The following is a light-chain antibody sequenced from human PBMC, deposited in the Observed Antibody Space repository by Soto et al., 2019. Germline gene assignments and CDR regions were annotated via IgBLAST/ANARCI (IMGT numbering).Light chain of an antibody. J-gene: IGKJ4*01. CDR3: QQYYSYPVT. CDR2: DVS. CDR1: QSINNL. V-gene: IGKV1-5*01. Sequence: DVQMTQSPSTLSASVGDRGTITCRASQSINNLLAWYQQKPGKAPKFLIYDVSTLESGVPSRFSGSGSGTEFTLNIRSLQTEDFETYYCQQYYSYPVTFGGGTKVDSK.